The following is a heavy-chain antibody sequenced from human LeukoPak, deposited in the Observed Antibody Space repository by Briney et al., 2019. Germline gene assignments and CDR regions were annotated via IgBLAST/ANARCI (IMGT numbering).Heavy chain of an antibody. J-gene: IGHJ3*02. Sequence: SPTLSLTCTVSGGSISSGSYYWSWIRQPAGKGLEWIGRIYTSGSTNYNPSLKSRVTISVDTSKNQFSLKLSSVTAADTAVYYCARERWWGNDAFDIWGQGTMVTVSS. D-gene: IGHD2-15*01. CDR3: ARERWWGNDAFDI. CDR2: IYTSGST. CDR1: GGSISSGSYY. V-gene: IGHV4-61*02.